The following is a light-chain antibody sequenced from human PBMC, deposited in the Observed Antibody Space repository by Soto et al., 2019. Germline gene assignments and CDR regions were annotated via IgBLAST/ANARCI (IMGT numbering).Light chain of an antibody. CDR2: EAS. V-gene: IGKV1-5*03. Sequence: DLQMTQAPCTRSASVQYKNTITCRAIQSISTWLAWYQQKPGRAPKLLIYEASILEGGVPSRFSGSGYGTEFTLTISSLQPDDLATYYCHQLNSYSFGYTFGQGTKVDI. CDR1: QSISTW. J-gene: IGKJ2*01. CDR3: HQLNSYSFGYT.